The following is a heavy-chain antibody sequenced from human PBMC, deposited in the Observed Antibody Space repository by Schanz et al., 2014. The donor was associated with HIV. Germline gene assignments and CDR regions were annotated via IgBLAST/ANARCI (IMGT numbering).Heavy chain of an antibody. J-gene: IGHJ4*02. CDR2: IWYDGSNK. CDR1: GFTFSSYW. D-gene: IGHD2-15*01. CDR3: AKEGKPVVVDGPRH. Sequence: VQLVESGGGFVQPGGSLRLSCAASGFTFSSYWMHWVRQAPGRGLEWVAVIWYDGSNKYQADSVKGRFTVSRDNSKNTLYLQLDNVRAEDTAVYYCAKEGKPVVVDGPRHWGQGVLVTVSS. V-gene: IGHV3-33*03.